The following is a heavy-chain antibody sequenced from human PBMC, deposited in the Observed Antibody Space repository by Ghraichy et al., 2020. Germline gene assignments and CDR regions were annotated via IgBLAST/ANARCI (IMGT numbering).Heavy chain of an antibody. CDR1: GFTFSSYA. CDR3: ARDRIVVVGDWYFDL. CDR2: ISYDGSNK. D-gene: IGHD3-22*01. J-gene: IGHJ2*01. Sequence: GGSLRLSCAASGFTFSSYAMHWVRQAPGKGLEWVAVISYDGSNKYYADSVKGRFTISRDNSKNTLYLQMNSLRAEDTAVYYCARDRIVVVGDWYFDLWGRGTLVTVSS. V-gene: IGHV3-30*04.